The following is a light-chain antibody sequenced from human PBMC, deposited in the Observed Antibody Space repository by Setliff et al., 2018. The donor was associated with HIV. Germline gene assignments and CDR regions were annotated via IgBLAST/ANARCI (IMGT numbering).Light chain of an antibody. Sequence: QSALTQPPSVSGSPGQSVTISCTGTSSDVGFYNRVSWYQQPPGTAPKLMISEVSNRPSGVPDRFSGSKSDNTASLTISGLRAEDEADYYCSSYTSSTTWVFGTGTKVTVL. CDR2: EVS. CDR1: SSDVGFYNR. CDR3: SSYTSSTTWV. J-gene: IGLJ1*01. V-gene: IGLV2-18*02.